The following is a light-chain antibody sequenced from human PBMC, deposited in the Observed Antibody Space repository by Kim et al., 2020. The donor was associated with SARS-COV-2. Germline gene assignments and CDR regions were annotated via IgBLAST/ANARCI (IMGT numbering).Light chain of an antibody. J-gene: IGKJ1*01. V-gene: IGKV1-6*02. CDR1: QDIRND. Sequence: AIQMTQSPSSLSASVTDRVTITFLASQDIRNDLGWYHQKPGKAPKVLIYGASRLESGVPSRFSGSGSGTDFTLTIFSLQPEDVGTYECVQDYSYPRRFGQGTKVDIK. CDR2: GAS. CDR3: VQDYSYPRR.